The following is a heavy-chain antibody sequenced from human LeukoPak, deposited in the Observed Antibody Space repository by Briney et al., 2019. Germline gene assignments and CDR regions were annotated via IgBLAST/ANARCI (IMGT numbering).Heavy chain of an antibody. CDR3: ARDQYYYDSSGYYYGSYFDY. J-gene: IGHJ4*02. D-gene: IGHD3-22*01. V-gene: IGHV3-7*01. Sequence: GGSLRLSCAASGFTFSSYWMSWVRQAPGKGLEGVANIKQDGSEKYYVDSVKGRFTISRDNAKNSLYLQMNSLRAEDTAVYYCARDQYYYDSSGYYYGSYFDYWGQGTLVTVSS. CDR2: IKQDGSEK. CDR1: GFTFSSYW.